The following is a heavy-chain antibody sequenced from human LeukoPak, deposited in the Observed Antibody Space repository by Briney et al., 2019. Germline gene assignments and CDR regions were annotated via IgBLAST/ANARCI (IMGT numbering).Heavy chain of an antibody. D-gene: IGHD2-2*02. Sequence: GGSLRLSCAASGFTFSSYWIHWVRQAPGKGLVWVSRINTDGSSTSYADSVKGRFTISRDNAKNTLYLQMNSLRAEDTAVYYCARVLGYCSSTSCHSPEGYWGQGTLVTVSS. J-gene: IGHJ4*02. CDR1: GFTFSSYW. CDR2: INTDGSST. V-gene: IGHV3-74*01. CDR3: ARVLGYCSSTSCHSPEGY.